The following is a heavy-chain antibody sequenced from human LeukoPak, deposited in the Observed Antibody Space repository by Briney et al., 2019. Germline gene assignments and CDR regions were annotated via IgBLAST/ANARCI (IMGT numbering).Heavy chain of an antibody. CDR3: AKGGDYFDY. D-gene: IGHD3-16*01. Sequence: GRSLRLSCAASGSTFSSYGMHWVRQAPGKGLEWVAVIWYDGSNKYYADSVKGRFTISRDNSKNTLYLQMNNLRAEDTAVYYCAKGGDYFDYWGQGTLVTVST. J-gene: IGHJ4*02. CDR1: GSTFSSYG. V-gene: IGHV3-33*06. CDR2: IWYDGSNK.